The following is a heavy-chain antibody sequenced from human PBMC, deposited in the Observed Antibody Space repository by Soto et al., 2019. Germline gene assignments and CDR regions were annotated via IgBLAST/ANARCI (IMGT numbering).Heavy chain of an antibody. J-gene: IGHJ6*03. CDR3: ARSRLIPRVEDYYYMDV. Sequence: QVQLVQSGAEVKKPGASVKVSCKASGYTFTSYAMHWVRQAPGQRHEWMGWINAGNGNTKYSQKFQGRVTITRDTSASTADMELSSLRSEDTAVYYCARSRLIPRVEDYYYMDVWSKGTTVTVSS. CDR1: GYTFTSYA. CDR2: INAGNGNT. V-gene: IGHV1-3*01.